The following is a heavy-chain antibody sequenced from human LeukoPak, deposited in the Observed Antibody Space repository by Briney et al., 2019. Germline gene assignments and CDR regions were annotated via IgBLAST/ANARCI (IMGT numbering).Heavy chain of an antibody. CDR2: IKQDGSEE. D-gene: IGHD2-8*01. CDR3: ARISSTTGVAWGGYLDF. J-gene: IGHJ4*02. CDR1: ELTFSSYW. Sequence: PGGSLRLSCATSELTFSSYWMSWLRRAPGKGLEWVANIKQDGSEEYYVDSVKGRFTISRDNAKNSLYLRMNSLRAEDTAVYHCARISSTTGVAWGGYLDFWGQGTLVAVSS. V-gene: IGHV3-7*03.